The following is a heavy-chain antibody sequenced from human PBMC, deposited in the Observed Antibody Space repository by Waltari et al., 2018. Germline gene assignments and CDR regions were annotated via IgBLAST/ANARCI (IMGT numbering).Heavy chain of an antibody. CDR3: ARDAMRDGDFDY. CDR1: GFNFNNNW. Sequence: EVQLVESGGGLVQPGGSLRLSCEASGFNFNNNWMSWVRQAPGKGLEWVANIKEDGSDKHYVESVKGRFTISRDNAKNSLYLQMNSLRAEDTAVYYCARDAMRDGDFDYWGQGALVTVSS. J-gene: IGHJ4*02. V-gene: IGHV3-7*01. D-gene: IGHD3-3*01. CDR2: IKEDGSDK.